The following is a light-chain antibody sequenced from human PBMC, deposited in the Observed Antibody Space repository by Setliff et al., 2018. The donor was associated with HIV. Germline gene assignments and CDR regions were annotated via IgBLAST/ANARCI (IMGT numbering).Light chain of an antibody. Sequence: QSALTQPASVSGSPGQSITISCTGTSSDVGSYNLVSWYQQHPGKAPQLMIYEVSKRPSGVSNRFSGSKSGNTASLTISGLQAEDEADYYCCSYAGSSTYVFGTGTKVTVL. J-gene: IGLJ1*01. CDR1: SSDVGSYNL. CDR3: CSYAGSSTYV. CDR2: EVS. V-gene: IGLV2-23*02.